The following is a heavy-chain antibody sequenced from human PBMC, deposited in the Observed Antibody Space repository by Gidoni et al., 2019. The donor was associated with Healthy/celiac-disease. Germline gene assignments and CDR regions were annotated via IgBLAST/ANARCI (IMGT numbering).Heavy chain of an antibody. CDR1: GGPISSYY. Sequence: QVQLQESGPGLVKPSVTLSPPCTVPGGPISSYYWGWIRQPPGKGLEWIGYIYYSGSTNYNPSLKSRVTISVDTSKNQFSLKLSSVTAADTAVYYCARGEQWLDQYYFDYWGQGTLVTVSS. V-gene: IGHV4-59*01. CDR3: ARGEQWLDQYYFDY. J-gene: IGHJ4*02. CDR2: IYYSGST. D-gene: IGHD6-19*01.